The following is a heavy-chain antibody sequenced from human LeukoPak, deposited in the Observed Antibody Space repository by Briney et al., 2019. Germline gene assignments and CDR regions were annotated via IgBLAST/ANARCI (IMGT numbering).Heavy chain of an antibody. V-gene: IGHV3-7*01. D-gene: IGHD1-26*01. CDR2: IKQDGSEK. J-gene: IGHJ4*02. CDR1: GFTFSSYW. CDR3: ARDSGGSDSDY. Sequence: GGSLRLSCAASGFTFSSYWMSWVRQAPGKGLEWVANIKQDGSEKYYVYSVKARFTISRDNAKNSLYLQMNSLRAEDTAVYYCARDSGGSDSDYWGQGTLVTVSS.